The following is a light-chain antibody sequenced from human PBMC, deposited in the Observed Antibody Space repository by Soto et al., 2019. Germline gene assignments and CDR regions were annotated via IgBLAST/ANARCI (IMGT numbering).Light chain of an antibody. J-gene: IGLJ1*01. V-gene: IGLV2-14*03. CDR3: SSYRRGSTYV. CDR2: DVT. Sequence: QSALTQAASVSGSPGQSITVSCTGTSSDVGGYNYVSWYQQHPGKAPRLMIYDVTNRPSGVSDRFSGSKSGNTASLTISGLQAEDEADYYCSSYRRGSTYVFGTGTKVTV. CDR1: SSDVGGYNY.